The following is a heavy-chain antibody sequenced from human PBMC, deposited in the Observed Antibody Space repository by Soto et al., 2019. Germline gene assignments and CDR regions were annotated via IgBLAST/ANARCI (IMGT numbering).Heavy chain of an antibody. V-gene: IGHV1-69*12. Sequence: QVQLVQSGAEVKKPGSSVKVSCKASGGAFSGYAFSWVLQAPGQGLKWLGGIMPIFRAPDYAQKFQGRVTITADELTRTAYMEMYSLRSEDTAVYYCASWLKGPDIGNYYYGMDVWGQGTTVNVS. D-gene: IGHD6-19*01. CDR1: GGAFSGYA. J-gene: IGHJ6*02. CDR2: IMPIFRAP. CDR3: ASWLKGPDIGNYYYGMDV.